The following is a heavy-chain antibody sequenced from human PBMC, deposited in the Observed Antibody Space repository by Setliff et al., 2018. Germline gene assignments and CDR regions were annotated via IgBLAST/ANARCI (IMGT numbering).Heavy chain of an antibody. V-gene: IGHV4-59*12. D-gene: IGHD6-19*01. CDR3: ARELGVAGTDY. CDR1: GGTFSDYH. CDR2: VHFTGST. J-gene: IGHJ4*02. Sequence: SETLSLTCATYGGTFSDYHWTWIRQPPGKGLEWIGYVHFTGSTNYNPSLKSRVTMSVDVSKNQFSLKLSSVTAADTAVYYCARELGVAGTDYWGQGTLVTVSS.